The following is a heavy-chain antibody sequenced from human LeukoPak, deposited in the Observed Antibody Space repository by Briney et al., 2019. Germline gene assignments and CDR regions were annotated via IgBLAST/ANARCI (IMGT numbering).Heavy chain of an antibody. Sequence: GGSLRLSCTTSGFAFSNYAMNWVRQAPGRGPEWVSGISGFNTYYADSVKGRFTIFRDNSKNVLYLQVDRLRAEDTAVYSCAKDVCTSPRCLLYFDSWGQGTLVTVSS. D-gene: IGHD2-8*01. CDR1: GFAFSNYA. V-gene: IGHV3-23*01. CDR3: AKDVCTSPRCLLYFDS. CDR2: ISGFNT. J-gene: IGHJ4*02.